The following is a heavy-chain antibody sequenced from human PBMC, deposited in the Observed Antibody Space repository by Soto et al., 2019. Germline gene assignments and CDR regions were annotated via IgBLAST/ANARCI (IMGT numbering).Heavy chain of an antibody. Sequence: GGSLRLSCAASGFTVSSNYMSWVRQAPGKGLEWVSVIYSGGSTYYADSVKGRFTISRDNSKNTLYLQMNSLRAEDTAVYYCARGGMVIIPTATAFDYWGQGTLVTVS. J-gene: IGHJ4*02. CDR3: ARGGMVIIPTATAFDY. D-gene: IGHD2-2*01. CDR2: IYSGGST. CDR1: GFTVSSNY. V-gene: IGHV3-53*01.